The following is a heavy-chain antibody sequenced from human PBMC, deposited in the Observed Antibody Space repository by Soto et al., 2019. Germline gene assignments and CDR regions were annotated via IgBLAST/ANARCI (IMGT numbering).Heavy chain of an antibody. D-gene: IGHD3-10*01. Sequence: EVQLVESGGGMIQPGGSLRLSCAASGFTVSGNYMSWVRQAPGKGLEWVSVIYSDGGTDYADSVKGRFTISRDNSKNTLYLQMNGLRAEDTAVFYCARGLYGSASWCYYGMDVWGQGTTVTV. CDR3: ARGLYGSASWCYYGMDV. J-gene: IGHJ6*02. CDR1: GFTVSGNY. V-gene: IGHV3-53*01. CDR2: IYSDGGT.